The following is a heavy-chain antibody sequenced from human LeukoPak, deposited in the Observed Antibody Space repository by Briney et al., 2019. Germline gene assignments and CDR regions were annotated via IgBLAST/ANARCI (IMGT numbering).Heavy chain of an antibody. CDR3: ARGAYGDYAP. V-gene: IGHV3-21*01. CDR2: ISSSSSYI. Sequence: GGSLRLSCAASGFTFSSYAMSWVRQAPGKGLEWVSSISSSSSYIYYADSVKGRFTISRDNAKNSLYLQMNSLRAEDTAVYYCARGAYGDYAPWGQGTLVTVSS. CDR1: GFTFSSYA. J-gene: IGHJ5*02. D-gene: IGHD4-17*01.